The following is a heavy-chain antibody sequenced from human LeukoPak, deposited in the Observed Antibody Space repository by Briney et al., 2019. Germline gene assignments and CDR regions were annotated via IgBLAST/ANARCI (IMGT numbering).Heavy chain of an antibody. J-gene: IGHJ5*02. Sequence: ASETLSLTCTISGGSISSSSYYWGRIRQPPGKGLEWIGTIYYSGSTYYNPSLKSRVTISVDTSKNQFSLKLSSVTAADTAVYYCASSGSSAYNWFDPWGQGALVTVSS. CDR3: ASSGSSAYNWFDP. CDR1: GGSISSSSYY. CDR2: IYYSGST. V-gene: IGHV4-39*01. D-gene: IGHD6-25*01.